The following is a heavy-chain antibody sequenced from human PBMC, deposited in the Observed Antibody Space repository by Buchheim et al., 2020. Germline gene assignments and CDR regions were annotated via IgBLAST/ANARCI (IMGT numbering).Heavy chain of an antibody. Sequence: QVQLVESGGGVVQPGRSLRLSCAASGFTFSSYGMHWVRQAPGKGLEWVAVIWYDGSNKYYADSVKGRFTISRDNSKNTLYPQMNSLRAEDTAVYYCARLDIVATMTDYWGQGTL. CDR3: ARLDIVATMTDY. J-gene: IGHJ4*02. D-gene: IGHD5-12*01. CDR1: GFTFSSYG. V-gene: IGHV3-33*01. CDR2: IWYDGSNK.